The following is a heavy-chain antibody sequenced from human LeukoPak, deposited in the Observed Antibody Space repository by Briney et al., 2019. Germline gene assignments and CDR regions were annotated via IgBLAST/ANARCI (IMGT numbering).Heavy chain of an antibody. CDR1: GFTFSSYA. D-gene: IGHD2-2*01. CDR3: ARAWSTSCYDY. V-gene: IGHV3-30*01. Sequence: GGSLRLSCAASGFTFSSYAMHWVRQAPGKGLEWVAVISYDGSNKYYADSVKGRFTISRDNSKNTLYLQMNSLRAEDTAVYYCARAWSTSCYDYWGQGTLVTVSS. J-gene: IGHJ4*02. CDR2: ISYDGSNK.